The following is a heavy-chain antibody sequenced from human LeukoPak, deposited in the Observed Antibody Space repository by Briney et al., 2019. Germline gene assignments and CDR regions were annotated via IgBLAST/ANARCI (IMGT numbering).Heavy chain of an antibody. Sequence: PGGSLRLSCAASGFTFSSYGMHWVRQAPGKGLEWVTFMHSDGTNKYYADSVKGRFTVSRDNSKNTLYLQMNSLRAEDTAVYYCAKGATGDWSQGTLVTVSS. CDR1: GFTFSSYG. D-gene: IGHD1-26*01. CDR2: MHSDGTNK. CDR3: AKGATGD. J-gene: IGHJ4*02. V-gene: IGHV3-30*02.